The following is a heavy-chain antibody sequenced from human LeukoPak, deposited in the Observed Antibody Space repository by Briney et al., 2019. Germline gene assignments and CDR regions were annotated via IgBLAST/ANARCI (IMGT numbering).Heavy chain of an antibody. Sequence: ASVKVSCKASGYTFTSYDINWVRQATGQGLEWMGWMNPNSGNTGYAQKFQGRVTMTRNTSISTAYMELSSLRSEDTAVYYCARFGARYCSSTSCYNAFDIWGQGTMVTVSS. D-gene: IGHD2-2*02. J-gene: IGHJ3*02. CDR1: GYTFTSYD. CDR3: ARFGARYCSSTSCYNAFDI. CDR2: MNPNSGNT. V-gene: IGHV1-8*01.